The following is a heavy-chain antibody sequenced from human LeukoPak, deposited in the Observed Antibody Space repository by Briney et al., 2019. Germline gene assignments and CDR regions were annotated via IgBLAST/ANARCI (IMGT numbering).Heavy chain of an antibody. J-gene: IGHJ5*02. CDR2: IKRDESTA. CDR1: GFTFSSSW. D-gene: IGHD4/OR15-4a*01. CDR3: VKSDYLDP. Sequence: GSLRLSCAASGFTFSSSWMNWVRQAPGKGLVWVARIKRDESTATYADSVRGRFRISRDNAKNTVYLQMNSLRAEDTAVYYCVKSDYLDPWGQGTLVIVSS. V-gene: IGHV3-74*01.